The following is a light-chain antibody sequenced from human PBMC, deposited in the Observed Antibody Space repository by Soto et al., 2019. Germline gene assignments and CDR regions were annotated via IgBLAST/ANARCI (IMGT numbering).Light chain of an antibody. CDR1: SSNIGAGYD. Sequence: QSVLTQRPSVSGAPGQRVTISCTGSSSNIGAGYDVHWYQQLPGTAPKLLIYGNSNRPSGVPDRFSGSKSGTSASLAITGLQAEDEADYYCQSYDSSLSGHVVFGGGTKVTVL. V-gene: IGLV1-40*01. CDR3: QSYDSSLSGHVV. J-gene: IGLJ2*01. CDR2: GNS.